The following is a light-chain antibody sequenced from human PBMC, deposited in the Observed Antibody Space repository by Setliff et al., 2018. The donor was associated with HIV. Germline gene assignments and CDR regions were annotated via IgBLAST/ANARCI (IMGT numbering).Light chain of an antibody. CDR1: SNDVGLYNF. J-gene: IGLJ1*01. Sequence: QSALTQPRSVSGSPGQSVTISCTGTSNDVGLYNFVSWYQQHPGKAPKLMIYDVTKRPSGVPDRFSGSKSGNTASLTISGLQAEDEAAYYCCSHAAIPPYFFGTGTRSPS. CDR2: DVT. V-gene: IGLV2-11*01. CDR3: CSHAAIPPYF.